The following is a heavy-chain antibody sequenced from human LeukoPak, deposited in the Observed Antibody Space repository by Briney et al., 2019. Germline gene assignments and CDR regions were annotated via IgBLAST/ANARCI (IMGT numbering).Heavy chain of an antibody. J-gene: IGHJ4*02. CDR3: ARTSVAVADFDY. CDR1: GFTFSSYE. Sequence: PGGSLRLSCAASGFTFSSYEMNWVRQAPGKGLEWVSYISSSGSTIYYADSVKGRFTISRDNAKNSLYLQMNSLGAEDTAVYYCARTSVAVADFDYWGQGTLVTVSS. CDR2: ISSSGSTI. V-gene: IGHV3-48*03. D-gene: IGHD6-19*01.